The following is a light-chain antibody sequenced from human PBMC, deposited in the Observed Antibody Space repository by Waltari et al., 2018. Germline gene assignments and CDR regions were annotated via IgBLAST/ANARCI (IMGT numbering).Light chain of an antibody. CDR2: CAS. J-gene: IGKJ1*01. CDR1: QSISSY. Sequence: DIQMTQSPSSRSASVGDRFTITCRASQSISSYLNWYQQKPGKAPKLLIYCASSLQKGVPSRFSGSGSGTDFTLTISSLQPEDFATYYCQQSYSTPRTFGQGTKVEIK. CDR3: QQSYSTPRT. V-gene: IGKV1-39*01.